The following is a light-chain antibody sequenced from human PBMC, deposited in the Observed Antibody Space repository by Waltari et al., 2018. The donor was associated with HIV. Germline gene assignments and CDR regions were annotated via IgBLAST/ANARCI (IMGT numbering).Light chain of an antibody. CDR1: QSISSW. CDR2: KAS. CDR3: QQYNSYSRT. V-gene: IGKV1-5*03. Sequence: DIQMTPSPSTLSASVSVIVPFTCRASQSISSWFAWYQQKPGKAPKLLIYKASSLESGVPSRFSGSGSGTEFTLTISSLQPDDFATYYCQQYNSYSRTFGQGTKVEIK. J-gene: IGKJ1*01.